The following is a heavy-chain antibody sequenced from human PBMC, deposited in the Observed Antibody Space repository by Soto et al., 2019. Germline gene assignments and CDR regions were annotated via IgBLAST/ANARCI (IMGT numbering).Heavy chain of an antibody. CDR1: GFTFSSYG. CDR3: AKDIRWFGELLPEYYYYGMDV. Sequence: SLRLSCAASGFTFSSYGMHWVRQAPGKGLEWVAVISYDGSNKYYADSVKGRFTISRDNSKNTLYLQMNSLRAEDTVVYYCAKDIRWFGELLPEYYYYGMDVWGQGTTVTVSS. D-gene: IGHD3-10*01. J-gene: IGHJ6*02. V-gene: IGHV3-30*18. CDR2: ISYDGSNK.